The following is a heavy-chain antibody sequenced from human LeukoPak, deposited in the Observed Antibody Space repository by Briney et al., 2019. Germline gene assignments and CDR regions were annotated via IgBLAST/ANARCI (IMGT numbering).Heavy chain of an antibody. J-gene: IGHJ5*02. V-gene: IGHV3-7*01. D-gene: IGHD4-17*01. CDR1: GFTFSTYW. CDR2: IKQDGSEK. Sequence: GGSLRLSCAASGFTFSTYWMSWVRQAPGKGLEWEANIKQDGSEKYYVDSVKGRFTISRDNAKNLLYLQMNSLRAEDTAMYYCARDTAHDSGDYEGNWFDPWGQGTLVTVSS. CDR3: ARDTAHDSGDYEGNWFDP.